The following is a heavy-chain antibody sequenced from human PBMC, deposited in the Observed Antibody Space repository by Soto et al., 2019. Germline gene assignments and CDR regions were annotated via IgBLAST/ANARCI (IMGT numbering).Heavy chain of an antibody. D-gene: IGHD4-17*01. J-gene: IGHJ6*02. V-gene: IGHV1-69*13. CDR3: ARIELDGDSTRTFYYYGMDV. CDR1: GGTFSSYA. CDR2: VIPIFGTA. Sequence: ASVKGSCKASGGTFSSYAISWVRQAPGQGLEWMGGVIPIFGTANYAQKFQGRVTITADESTSTAYMELSSLRSEDTAVYYCARIELDGDSTRTFYYYGMDVWGQGTTVTVSS.